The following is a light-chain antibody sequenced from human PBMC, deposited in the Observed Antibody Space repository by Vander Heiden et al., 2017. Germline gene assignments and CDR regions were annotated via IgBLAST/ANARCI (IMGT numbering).Light chain of an antibody. CDR3: QSYDSSLSGSVV. CDR1: SSNIGAGYD. CDR2: GNS. Sequence: QSVLTQPPSVSAAPGQWVTISCTGSSSNIGAGYDVHWYQQLPGTAPKLLIYGNSNRPSGVPDRFSGSKSGTSASLAITGLQAEDEADYYCQSYDSSLSGSVVFGGGTKLTVL. V-gene: IGLV1-40*01. J-gene: IGLJ2*01.